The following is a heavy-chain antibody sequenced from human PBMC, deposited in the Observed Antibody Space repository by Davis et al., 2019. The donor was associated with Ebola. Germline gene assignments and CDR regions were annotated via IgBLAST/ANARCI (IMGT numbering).Heavy chain of an antibody. Sequence: GSLRLSCAVYGGSLRGNYWSWIRQSPGKGLEWIGHVYYSGSTHYNPSLRTPVTMSVDTSKNQFSLKLVSVTAADTAVYYCARGAVAGEIYNWFDPWGQGTLVTVSS. J-gene: IGHJ5*02. D-gene: IGHD6-19*01. V-gene: IGHV4-59*01. CDR2: VYYSGST. CDR3: ARGAVAGEIYNWFDP. CDR1: GGSLRGNY.